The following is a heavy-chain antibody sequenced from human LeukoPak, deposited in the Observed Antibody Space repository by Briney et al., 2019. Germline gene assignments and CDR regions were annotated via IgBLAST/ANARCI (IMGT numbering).Heavy chain of an antibody. D-gene: IGHD3-10*01. Sequence: ASVKVSCKASGGTFSSYAISWVRQAPGQGLEWMGIINPSGGSTSYAQKFQGRVTMTRDMSTSTVYMELSSLRSEDTAVYYCARDHYGSGSYYNSFVGDYWGQGTLVTVSS. CDR2: INPSGGST. V-gene: IGHV1-46*01. CDR1: GGTFSSYA. J-gene: IGHJ4*02. CDR3: ARDHYGSGSYYNSFVGDY.